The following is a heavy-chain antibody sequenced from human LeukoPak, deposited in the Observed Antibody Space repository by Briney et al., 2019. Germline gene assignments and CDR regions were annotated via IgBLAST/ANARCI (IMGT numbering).Heavy chain of an antibody. Sequence: SETLSLTCTVSGGSISGYYWSWIRQPPGRGLEWIGYIHYSGSTNYNPSLRSRVTISVDTSKNQFSLKLSSVTAADTAVYYCAREYSSSSGKTFDIWGQGTMVTVSS. CDR2: IHYSGST. CDR1: GGSISGYY. J-gene: IGHJ3*02. CDR3: AREYSSSSGKTFDI. D-gene: IGHD6-6*01. V-gene: IGHV4-59*01.